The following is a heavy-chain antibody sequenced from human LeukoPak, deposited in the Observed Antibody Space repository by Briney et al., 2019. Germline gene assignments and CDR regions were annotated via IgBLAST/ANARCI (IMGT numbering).Heavy chain of an antibody. D-gene: IGHD5-18*01. CDR1: GYSFTSYW. J-gene: IGHJ4*02. CDR3: ARDGHLYTAITTFDY. CDR2: IYPGDSDT. V-gene: IGHV5-51*01. Sequence: GESLKIPCKGSGYSFTSYWIGWVRQMPGKGLEWMGIIYPGDSDTRYSPSFQGQVTISADKSISTAYLQWSSLKASDTAMYYCARDGHLYTAITTFDYWGQGTLVTVSS.